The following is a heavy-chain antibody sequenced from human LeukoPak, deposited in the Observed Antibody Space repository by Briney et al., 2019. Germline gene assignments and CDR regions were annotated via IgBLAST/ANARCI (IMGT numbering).Heavy chain of an antibody. V-gene: IGHV3-48*01. CDR1: GFTFSTYS. Sequence: GGSLRLSCAASGFTFSTYSMNWVRQAPGKGLEWVSYISSSSSTIYYADSVKGRFTISGDNAKNSLYLQMNSLRAEDTAVYYCARGSTYYDSSGQVPFDYWGQGTLVTVSS. D-gene: IGHD3-22*01. CDR3: ARGSTYYDSSGQVPFDY. CDR2: ISSSSSTI. J-gene: IGHJ4*02.